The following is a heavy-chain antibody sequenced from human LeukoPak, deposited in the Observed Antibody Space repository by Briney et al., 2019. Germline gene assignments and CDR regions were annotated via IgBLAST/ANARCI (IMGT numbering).Heavy chain of an antibody. V-gene: IGHV4-59*08. CDR1: GGSISSYY. D-gene: IGHD6-19*01. CDR2: IYYSGST. CDR3: ARQLRGEAVAGHLQPFDY. Sequence: ASETLSLTCTVSGGSISSYYWNWIRQPPGKGLEWIGYIYYSGSTNYNPSLKSRVTISVDPTKNQFSLKLSSVTAADTAVYFCARQLRGEAVAGHLQPFDYWGQGTLVTVSS. J-gene: IGHJ4*02.